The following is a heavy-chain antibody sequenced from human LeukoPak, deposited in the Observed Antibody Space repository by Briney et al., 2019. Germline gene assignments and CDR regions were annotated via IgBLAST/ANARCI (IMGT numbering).Heavy chain of an antibody. CDR2: IGSAGGSI. D-gene: IGHD2/OR15-2a*01. CDR1: KFTFMNYA. J-gene: IGHJ4*02. V-gene: IGHV3-23*01. Sequence: TGGSLRLSCTASKFTFMNYAMHWVRQARGKGLEWLSTIGSAGGSIFYADSVKGRFTISRDNSKSTLFLQMDSLRVEDTALYYCAKRGEVSTYYYFESWGQGALVTVSS. CDR3: AKRGEVSTYYYFES.